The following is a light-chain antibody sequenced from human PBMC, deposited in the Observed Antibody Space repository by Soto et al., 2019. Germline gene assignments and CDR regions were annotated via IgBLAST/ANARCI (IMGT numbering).Light chain of an antibody. CDR1: QSLFYSSNNKNY. Sequence: DIVMTQSPDSLAVSLGERATINCKSSQSLFYSSNNKNYLAWYQQKPGQPPKLLIYWASIREFGVPDRFSGSGSGTDFTLTISSLQAEDVAVYYCQQYPTTLPFTFGPGTNVEIK. V-gene: IGKV4-1*01. CDR3: QQYPTTLPFT. CDR2: WAS. J-gene: IGKJ3*01.